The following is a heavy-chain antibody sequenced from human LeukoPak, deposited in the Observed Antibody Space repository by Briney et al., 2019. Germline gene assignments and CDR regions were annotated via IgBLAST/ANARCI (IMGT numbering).Heavy chain of an antibody. CDR1: GYTFTSYG. D-gene: IGHD3-10*01. V-gene: IGHV1-18*01. J-gene: IGHJ4*02. CDR2: ISAYNGNT. CDR3: ARAYYYGSGSLPRPLDY. Sequence: ASVKVSCKASGYTFTSYGISWVRQAPGQGLEWMGWISAYNGNTNYAQKLQGRVTMTTDTSTSTAYMELRSLRSDDTAVYYCARAYYYGSGSLPRPLDYWGQGTLVTVSS.